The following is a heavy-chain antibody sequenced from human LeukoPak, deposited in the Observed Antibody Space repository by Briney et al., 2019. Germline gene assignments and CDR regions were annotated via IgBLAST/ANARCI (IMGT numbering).Heavy chain of an antibody. V-gene: IGHV3-30*03. Sequence: GGSLRLSCAASGFTFSSYGMHWVRQAPGKGLEWVAVISYDGSNKYYADSVKGRFTISRDNAKNSLYLQMNSLRAEDTAVYYCARGFKVDLIGVVTQGYFQHWGQGTLVTVSS. CDR3: ARGFKVDLIGVVTQGYFQH. D-gene: IGHD3-3*01. J-gene: IGHJ1*01. CDR2: ISYDGSNK. CDR1: GFTFSSYG.